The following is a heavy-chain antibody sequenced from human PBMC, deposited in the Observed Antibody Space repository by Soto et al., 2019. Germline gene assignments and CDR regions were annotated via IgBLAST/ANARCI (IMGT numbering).Heavy chain of an antibody. CDR2: ISYDGSNK. Sequence: GGSLRLSCAASGFTFSSYGMHWVRQAPGKGLEWVAVISYDGSNKYYADSVKGRFTISRDNSKNTLYLQMNSLRAEDTAVYYCAKLEIAVAGTSNFFDYWGQGTLVTVSS. V-gene: IGHV3-30*18. D-gene: IGHD6-19*01. J-gene: IGHJ4*02. CDR1: GFTFSSYG. CDR3: AKLEIAVAGTSNFFDY.